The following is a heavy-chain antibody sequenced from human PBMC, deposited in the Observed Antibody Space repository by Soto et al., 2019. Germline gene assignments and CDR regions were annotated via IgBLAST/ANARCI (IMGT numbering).Heavy chain of an antibody. CDR2: ITWNSGRF. CDR1: GFTFDDYA. Sequence: EVKLIESGGGRVQPGNSLRLSCSVAGFTFDDYAMHWVRQVPGRGLEWVSGITWNSGRFAYAHSVQGRFTISRDNAKNSLYLQMNNLRLEDTALYYCLKDRGQSAVLRAYDFWGPGTLVTVSS. D-gene: IGHD3-3*01. J-gene: IGHJ4*02. CDR3: LKDRGQSAVLRAYDF. V-gene: IGHV3-9*01.